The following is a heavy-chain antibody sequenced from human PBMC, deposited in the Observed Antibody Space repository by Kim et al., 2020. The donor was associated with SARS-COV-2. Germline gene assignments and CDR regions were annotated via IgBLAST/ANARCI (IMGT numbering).Heavy chain of an antibody. CDR1: GLTFSDHY. Sequence: GGSLRLSCAASGLTFSDHYMSWIRQAPGKGLESISYISKSGTTIYYADSVKGRFTTSRDNAKNSLYLQMNGLRAEDTAVYYCARGHYGMDIWGQGTTVSVSS. CDR3: ARGHYGMDI. J-gene: IGHJ6*02. V-gene: IGHV3-11*01. CDR2: ISKSGTTI.